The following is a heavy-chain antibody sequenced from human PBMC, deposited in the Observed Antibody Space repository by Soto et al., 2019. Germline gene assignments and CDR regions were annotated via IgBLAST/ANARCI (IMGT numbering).Heavy chain of an antibody. CDR2: ISNSNGKA. CDR3: AREDDYAVPWGY. Sequence: ASVKVSCKTSRYTFTTYDINWMRQAPGQGLEWMGWISNSNGKAIYAQKFQGRVTMTTDTSASTAYMELRSLTSDDTAVYYCAREDDYAVPWGYWGQGSPVTVSS. J-gene: IGHJ4*02. CDR1: RYTFTTYD. D-gene: IGHD4-17*01. V-gene: IGHV1-18*01.